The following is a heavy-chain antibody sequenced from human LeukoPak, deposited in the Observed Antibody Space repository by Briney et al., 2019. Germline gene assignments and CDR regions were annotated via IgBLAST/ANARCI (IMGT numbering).Heavy chain of an antibody. J-gene: IGHJ6*02. CDR1: GFTFSSYW. CDR3: ARVRSGSSAGNYGTDV. V-gene: IGHV3-74*01. Sequence: PGGSLRLSCAASGFTFSSYWMHWVRQAPGKGLVWVSRINSDGSSTSYADSVKGRFTISRDNAKNTLYLQMNSLRVEDTAVYYCARVRSGSSAGNYGTDVWGQGTKVTVSS. D-gene: IGHD1-26*01. CDR2: INSDGSST.